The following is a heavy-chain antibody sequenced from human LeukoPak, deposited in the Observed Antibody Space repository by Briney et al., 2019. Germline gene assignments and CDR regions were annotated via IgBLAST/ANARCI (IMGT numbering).Heavy chain of an antibody. D-gene: IGHD5-24*01. CDR3: AGGSRRDGYDY. J-gene: IGHJ4*02. V-gene: IGHV3-53*04. CDR1: GFTVSSNY. Sequence: GGSLRLSCAASGFTVSSNYTSWVRQAPGKGLEWVSVIYDNGDAYSADSVKGRFTISRHNSKNTLYLQMNSLRPEDTAVYYCAGGSRRDGYDYWGQGTLVTVSS. CDR2: IYDNGDA.